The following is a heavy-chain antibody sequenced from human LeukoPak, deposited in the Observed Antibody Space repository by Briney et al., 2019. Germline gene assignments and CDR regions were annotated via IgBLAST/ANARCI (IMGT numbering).Heavy chain of an antibody. CDR2: LYNGGST. V-gene: IGHV3-53*01. Sequence: GGSLRLPCAASGFTFSSYAMSWVRQAPGTGLEWVSVLYNGGSTYYADSVKGRFTISRDNSKNTLYLQMNSLRAEDTAVYYCARGGRRLQFSHYFDYWGQGTLITVSS. CDR3: ARGGRRLQFSHYFDY. D-gene: IGHD5-24*01. J-gene: IGHJ4*02. CDR1: GFTFSSYA.